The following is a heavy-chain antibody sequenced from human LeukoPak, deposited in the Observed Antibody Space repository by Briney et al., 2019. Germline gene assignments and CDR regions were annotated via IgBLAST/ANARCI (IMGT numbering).Heavy chain of an antibody. J-gene: IGHJ4*02. CDR2: MNPIDGNA. Sequence: ASVKVSCKASGYTFTNYDINWLRQATGQRPEWMGSMNPIDGNAGSVEKFRGRITMTRDTSINTAYMELRSLESEDTAVYYCARGNRLYVSSWSRRPSDYWGQGTLVTVSS. V-gene: IGHV1-8*02. CDR3: ARGNRLYVSSWSRRPSDY. CDR1: GYTFTNYD. D-gene: IGHD6-13*01.